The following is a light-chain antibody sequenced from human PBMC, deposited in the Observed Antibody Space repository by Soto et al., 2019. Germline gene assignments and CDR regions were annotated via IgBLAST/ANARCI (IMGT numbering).Light chain of an antibody. CDR1: QIVNQNY. V-gene: IGKV3-20*01. Sequence: VLTQSPGTLSLSLGERATLSCRASQIVNQNYLAWYQQKPGQAPRLLIYAASSRATGIPDRFSGGGSETDFTLTISRLEAEDFAVYYCQQYGSAPRTFGQGTKVEVK. J-gene: IGKJ1*01. CDR3: QQYGSAPRT. CDR2: AAS.